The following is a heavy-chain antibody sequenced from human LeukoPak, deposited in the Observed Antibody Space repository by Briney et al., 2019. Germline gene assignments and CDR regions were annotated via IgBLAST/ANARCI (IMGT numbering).Heavy chain of an antibody. J-gene: IGHJ3*02. CDR3: AKGSSGWTSDAFDI. Sequence: PGGSLRLSCAASGFTFDDHAMHWVRQAPGKGLEWVSGISWNSGSIGYADSVKGRFTISRDNAKNSLYLQMNSLRAEDTALYYCAKGSSGWTSDAFDIWGQGTMVTVSS. V-gene: IGHV3-9*01. D-gene: IGHD6-19*01. CDR2: ISWNSGSI. CDR1: GFTFDDHA.